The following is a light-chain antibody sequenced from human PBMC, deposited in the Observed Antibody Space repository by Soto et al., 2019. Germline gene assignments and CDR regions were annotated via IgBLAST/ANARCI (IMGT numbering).Light chain of an antibody. V-gene: IGKV1-39*01. CDR2: AAS. J-gene: IGKJ5*01. CDR3: QQSYSTPRAT. CDR1: QSISSY. Sequence: DIQTTQSPSSLSPSVGDRVTITCRPSQSISSYLNWYQQKPGKAPKLLIYAASSLQSGVPSRFSGSGSGTDFTLTISSLQPEDFATYYCQQSYSTPRATFGQGTRLEIK.